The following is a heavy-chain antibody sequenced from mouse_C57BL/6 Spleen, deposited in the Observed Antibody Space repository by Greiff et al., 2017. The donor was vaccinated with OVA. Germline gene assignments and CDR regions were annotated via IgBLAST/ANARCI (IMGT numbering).Heavy chain of an antibody. Sequence: VQLQESGAELVKPGASVKISCKASGYAFSSYWMNWVKQRPGKGLEWIGQIYPGDGDTNYNGKFKGKATLTADKSSSTAYMQLSSLTSEDSAVYFCARGDYDYPFDYWGQGTTLTVSS. D-gene: IGHD2-4*01. J-gene: IGHJ2*01. V-gene: IGHV1-80*01. CDR1: GYAFSSYW. CDR3: ARGDYDYPFDY. CDR2: IYPGDGDT.